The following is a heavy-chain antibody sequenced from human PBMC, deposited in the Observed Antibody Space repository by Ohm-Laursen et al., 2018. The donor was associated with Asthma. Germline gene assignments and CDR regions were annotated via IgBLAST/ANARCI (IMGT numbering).Heavy chain of an antibody. CDR2: IIPIFGTA. Sequence: EASVKVSCKASGGTFSSYAISWVRQAPGQGLEWMGGIIPIFGTANYAQKFQGRVTITADESTSTAYMELSSLRSEDTAVYYCARDKPDDYGDKSLLFDYWGQGTLVTVSS. D-gene: IGHD4-17*01. CDR1: GGTFSSYA. J-gene: IGHJ4*02. V-gene: IGHV1-69*13. CDR3: ARDKPDDYGDKSLLFDY.